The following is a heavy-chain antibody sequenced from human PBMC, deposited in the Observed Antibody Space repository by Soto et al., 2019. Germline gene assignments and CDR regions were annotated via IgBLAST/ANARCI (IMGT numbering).Heavy chain of an antibody. CDR2: IFYTGST. CDR1: RASIASGGYY. D-gene: IGHD1-1*01. V-gene: IGHV4-31*03. Sequence: QAQLQESGPGLVQPSQTLFLTCTVSRASIASGGYYWSWIRQHPGKGLEWVGTIFYTGSTFYNPSLGSRFTMSLNAPKSQFFLKLTSATAADTGLYYCATLIALPTMTHFDSWAQGILVTVSS. J-gene: IGHJ4*02. CDR3: ATLIALPTMTHFDS.